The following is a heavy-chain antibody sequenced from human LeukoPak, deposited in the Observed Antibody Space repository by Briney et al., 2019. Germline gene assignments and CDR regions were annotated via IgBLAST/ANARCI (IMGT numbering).Heavy chain of an antibody. J-gene: IGHJ4*02. CDR2: IYYSGST. D-gene: IGHD6-13*01. CDR1: GGSISSSNYY. Sequence: SETLSLTCTVSGGSISSSNYYWGWIRQLPGKGLEWIGSIYYSGSTYYNPSLKSRVTISVDTSKNQFSLKLSSVTAADTAVYYCARDRQQQLVRGDYFDFWGQGTPVTVSS. CDR3: ARDRQQQLVRGDYFDF. V-gene: IGHV4-39*02.